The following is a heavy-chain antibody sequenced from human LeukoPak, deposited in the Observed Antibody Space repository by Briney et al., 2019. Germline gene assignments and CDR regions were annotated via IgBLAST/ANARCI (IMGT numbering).Heavy chain of an antibody. V-gene: IGHV3-7*01. CDR3: AKDLYSSSWYGGGDAFDI. D-gene: IGHD6-13*01. CDR2: IKQDGSEK. Sequence: PGGSLRLSCAASGFTLSSYWMSWGRQAPGKGLEWEANIKQDGSEKYYVESVKGRFTISRDNAKNSLYLQMNSLRAEDTAVYYCAKDLYSSSWYGGGDAFDIWGQGTMVTVSS. CDR1: GFTLSSYW. J-gene: IGHJ3*02.